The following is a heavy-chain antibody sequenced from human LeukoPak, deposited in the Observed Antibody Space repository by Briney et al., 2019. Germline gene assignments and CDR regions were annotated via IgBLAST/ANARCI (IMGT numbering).Heavy chain of an antibody. J-gene: IGHJ2*01. CDR3: ARVALGSWYFDL. Sequence: ASVKVSCKASGYTFTNYGINWVRQAPGQGLEWMGWISAYNGNTNYAQKFQGRVALTTDTSTRTAYMDLRSLRSDDTAVYHCARVALGSWYFDLWGRGTLVTVSS. V-gene: IGHV1-18*01. CDR1: GYTFTNYG. D-gene: IGHD2-15*01. CDR2: ISAYNGNT.